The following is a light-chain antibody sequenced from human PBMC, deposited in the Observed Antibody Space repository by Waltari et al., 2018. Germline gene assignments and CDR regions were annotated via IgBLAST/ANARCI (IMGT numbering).Light chain of an antibody. CDR1: SSDIGGSKY. CDR2: DAS. CDR3: SSYTTSSTVI. J-gene: IGLJ2*01. V-gene: IGLV2-14*03. Sequence: QSALTQPASVSGSPGQSIAISCTGSSSDIGGSKYVSWYPQHPGKAPKLMIYDASSRPSGVSDRFSGSESGTTASLTSSGLLAEDEADYYCSSYTTSSTVIFGGGTKVTVL.